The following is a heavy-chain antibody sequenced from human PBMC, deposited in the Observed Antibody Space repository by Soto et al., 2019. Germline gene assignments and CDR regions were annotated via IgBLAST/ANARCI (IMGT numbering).Heavy chain of an antibody. CDR1: GYNFTDYA. D-gene: IGHD3-10*01. Sequence: QVQLVQSGAEVKKPGASVKVPCKASGYNFTDYALHWVRQAPGQGLEWMGWINPDNSNTKYSQKFQGRVPISRDTSATTAYMELRSLTSEDTAVYYCAVVFYYYGSGSDSWGQGTLVIASS. V-gene: IGHV1-3*01. CDR2: INPDNSNT. CDR3: AVVFYYYGSGSDS. J-gene: IGHJ5*02.